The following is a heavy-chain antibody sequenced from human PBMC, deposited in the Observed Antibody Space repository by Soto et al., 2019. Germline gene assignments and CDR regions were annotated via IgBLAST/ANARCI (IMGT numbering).Heavy chain of an antibody. V-gene: IGHV4-30-4*01. CDR3: ARYCSGGSCYEGRSSLFDY. CDR1: GGSISSGDDY. Sequence: SETLSLTCTVSGGSISSGDDYWSWIRQPPGKGLEWIGYIYYSGSTYYNPSLKSRVTISVDTSKNQFSLKLSSVTAADTAVYYCARYCSGGSCYEGRSSLFDYWGQGTLVTVS. J-gene: IGHJ4*02. D-gene: IGHD2-15*01. CDR2: IYYSGST.